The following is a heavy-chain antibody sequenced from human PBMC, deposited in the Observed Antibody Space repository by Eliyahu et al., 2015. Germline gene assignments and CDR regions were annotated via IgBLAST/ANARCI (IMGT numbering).Heavy chain of an antibody. CDR2: INPNSGGT. CDR3: ARDQNYASGSRIPDV. V-gene: IGHV1-2*02. J-gene: IGHJ6*02. CDR1: GXIFTDYY. Sequence: QVQLVXSGAEVKKPGASXKVSCXAXGXIFTDYYMHWVRXAPGQGLEXMGWINPNSGGTXYXQKFQGRVTMTRDTSISTAYMELSRLRSDDTAVYYCARDQNYASGSRIPDVWGQGTTVTVSS. D-gene: IGHD3-10*01.